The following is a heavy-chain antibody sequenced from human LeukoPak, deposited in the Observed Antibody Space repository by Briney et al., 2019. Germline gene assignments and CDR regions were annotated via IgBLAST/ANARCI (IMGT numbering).Heavy chain of an antibody. D-gene: IGHD3-10*01. CDR3: ARSGWMSGYIDY. CDR2: IYYSGST. CDR1: GGSISSYY. J-gene: IGHJ4*02. V-gene: IGHV4-59*01. Sequence: SETLSLTCTVSGGSISSYYWTWIRQPPGKGLEWIGYIYYSGSTNYNPSLRSRVTISVDTSKNQFSLKLSSVTAADTAVYYCARSGWMSGYIDYWGQGTLVTVSS.